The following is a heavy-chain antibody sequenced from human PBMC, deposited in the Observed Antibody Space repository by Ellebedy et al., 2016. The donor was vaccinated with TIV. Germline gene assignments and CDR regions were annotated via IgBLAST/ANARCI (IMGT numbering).Heavy chain of an antibody. D-gene: IGHD6-6*01. Sequence: GGSLRLXXAASGFTFSSYSMNWVCQPPGKGLEWVSSISSSSSYIYYADSVKGRFTISRDNSKNALYLRMTSLRAEDTAVYYCARQVSRGIAARLFYYDYMDFWGKGTTVTVSS. CDR1: GFTFSSYS. J-gene: IGHJ6*03. V-gene: IGHV3-21*01. CDR3: ARQVSRGIAARLFYYDYMDF. CDR2: ISSSSSYI.